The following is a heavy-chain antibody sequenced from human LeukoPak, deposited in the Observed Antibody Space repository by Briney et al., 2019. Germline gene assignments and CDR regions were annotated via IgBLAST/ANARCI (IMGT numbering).Heavy chain of an antibody. D-gene: IGHD6-19*01. Sequence: GESLKISCKGSGYSFTSYWIGWVRQMPGKGLEWMEIIYPGDSDTRYSPSFQGQVTISADKSISTAYLQWSSLKASDTAMYYCARSMSGYSSGWYPGGDMDVWGKGTTVTVSS. V-gene: IGHV5-51*01. CDR1: GYSFTSYW. J-gene: IGHJ6*03. CDR3: ARSMSGYSSGWYPGGDMDV. CDR2: IYPGDSDT.